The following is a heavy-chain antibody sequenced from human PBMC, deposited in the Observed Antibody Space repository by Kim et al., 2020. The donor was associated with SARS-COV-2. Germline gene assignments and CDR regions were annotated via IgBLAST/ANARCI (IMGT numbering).Heavy chain of an antibody. CDR1: GYTFTSYG. CDR2: ISAYNGNT. J-gene: IGHJ4*02. D-gene: IGHD3-9*01. CDR3: ARAPRAGPLRYFDWLLSDLDY. Sequence: ASVKVSCKASGYTFTSYGISWVRQAPGQGLEWMGWISAYNGNTNYAQKLQGRVTMTTDTSTSTAYMELRSLRSDDTAVYYCARAPRAGPLRYFDWLLSDLDYWGQGTLGTVSS. V-gene: IGHV1-18*01.